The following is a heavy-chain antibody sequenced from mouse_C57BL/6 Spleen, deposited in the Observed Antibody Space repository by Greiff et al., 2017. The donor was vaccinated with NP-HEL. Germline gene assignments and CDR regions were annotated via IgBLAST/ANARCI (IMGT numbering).Heavy chain of an antibody. CDR2: ILPGSGST. D-gene: IGHD1-1*01. CDR3: ARSITTVVARYLDV. CDR1: GYTFTGYW. Sequence: QVQLQQSGAELMKPGASVKLSCKATGYTFTGYWIEWVKQRPGHGLEWIGEILPGSGSTNYNEKFKGKATLTADTSSNTAYMQLSSLTTEDSSIYYCARSITTVVARYLDVWGKGTTVTVSS. V-gene: IGHV1-9*01. J-gene: IGHJ1*03.